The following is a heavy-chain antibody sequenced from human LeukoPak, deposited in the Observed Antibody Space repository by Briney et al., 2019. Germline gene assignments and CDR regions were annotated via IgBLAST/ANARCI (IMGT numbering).Heavy chain of an antibody. V-gene: IGHV4-31*03. Sequence: SQTLSLTCTVSGGSISSGGYYWSWIRQHPGKGLEWIGYIYYSGSTYYNPSLKSRVTISVDTSKNQFSLKLSSVTAADTAVYYCARASYGDYAHLDYWGQGTLVTVSS. CDR1: GGSISSGGYY. CDR2: IYYSGST. J-gene: IGHJ4*02. D-gene: IGHD4-17*01. CDR3: ARASYGDYAHLDY.